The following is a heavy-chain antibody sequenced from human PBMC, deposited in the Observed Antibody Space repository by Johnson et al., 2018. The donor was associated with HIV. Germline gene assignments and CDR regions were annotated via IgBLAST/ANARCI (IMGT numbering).Heavy chain of an antibody. CDR1: GFTFSDYY. CDR3: ARGGSDVFDI. D-gene: IGHD3-16*01. Sequence: QVQLVESGGGLVKPGGSLRLSCAASGFTFSDYYMSWIRQAPGKGLEWVSYITGGGTVVYSADSMKGRFTISRDNSNNSLYLQMNSLGADDTAVYYCARGGSDVFDIWGRGTMVTVSS. V-gene: IGHV3-11*04. J-gene: IGHJ3*02. CDR2: ITGGGTVV.